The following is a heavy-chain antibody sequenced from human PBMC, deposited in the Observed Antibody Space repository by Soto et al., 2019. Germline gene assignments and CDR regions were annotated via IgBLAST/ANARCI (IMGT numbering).Heavy chain of an antibody. CDR3: ARDTSITADYYFDY. CDR2: ISHAGKDK. D-gene: IGHD6-6*01. J-gene: IGHJ4*02. CDR1: GFTFRSYA. Sequence: QVQLVESGGGVVQPGRSLTLSCATSGFTFRSYAMHWVRQAPGKGLEWAAVISHAGKDKYHADSVKGRFTISRDNSKNTLYLQMNSLRAEDTAVYYCARDTSITADYYFDYWGQGDLVTVSS. V-gene: IGHV3-30*04.